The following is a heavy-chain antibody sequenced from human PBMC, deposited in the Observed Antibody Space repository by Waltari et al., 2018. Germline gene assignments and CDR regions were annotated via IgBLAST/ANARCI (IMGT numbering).Heavy chain of an antibody. CDR3: ARDYCSSATCYVNDAFDI. CDR2: MDGSGAGSLT. V-gene: IGHV3-74*01. CDR1: GFTFSNYW. D-gene: IGHD2-2*01. Sequence: DVQLVESGGELVQPGGVLRLSCAASGFTFSNYWMHWGRQVPGKGLVWVSRMDGSGAGSLTSYADSVKGRFTISRDNSKDTLYLQMNSLRAEDTAVYYCARDYCSSATCYVNDAFDIWGQGTMVTVSS. J-gene: IGHJ3*02.